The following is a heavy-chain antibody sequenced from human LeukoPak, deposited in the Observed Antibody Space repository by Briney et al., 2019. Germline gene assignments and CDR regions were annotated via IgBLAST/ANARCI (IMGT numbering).Heavy chain of an antibody. D-gene: IGHD2-2*01. CDR3: ARDVLSYGDSGVDY. CDR2: ISGSSTTI. Sequence: PGGSLRLSCAASGFTFSSYTMTWVRQAPGKGLEWVSYISGSSTTIYYADSVKGRFTISRDNAKNSLYLQMNSRRDEDTAVYYCARDVLSYGDSGVDYWGQGTLVTVSS. V-gene: IGHV3-48*02. CDR1: GFTFSSYT. J-gene: IGHJ4*02.